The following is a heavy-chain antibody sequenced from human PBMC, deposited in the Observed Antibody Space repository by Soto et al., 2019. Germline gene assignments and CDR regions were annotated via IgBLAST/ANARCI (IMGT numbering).Heavy chain of an antibody. CDR3: AISTGTTFSAAFDI. J-gene: IGHJ3*02. CDR1: GFTFSSYA. Sequence: GGSLRLSCAASGFTFSSYAMSWVRQAPGKGLEWVAAISVSGGITYNADSVKGRFTLSRDKSKNTLYLQMNSLRADDTAIYYCAISTGTTFSAAFDIWGQGTRVTVSS. CDR2: ISVSGGIT. D-gene: IGHD1-1*01. V-gene: IGHV3-23*01.